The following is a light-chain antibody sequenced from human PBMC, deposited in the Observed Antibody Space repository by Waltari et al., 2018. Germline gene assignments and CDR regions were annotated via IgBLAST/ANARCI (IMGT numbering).Light chain of an antibody. CDR1: SSNIGKHH. Sequence: QPVLTQPPSVSAPPGQKVTISCSESSSNIGKHHESWYQQLPRTAPKLLIYENNNRPSGIPDRFSGSKSGTSVTLGITGLQTGDEADYYCGTWDSSLSAHVFGTGTKVTVL. CDR3: GTWDSSLSAHV. J-gene: IGLJ1*01. V-gene: IGLV1-51*01. CDR2: ENN.